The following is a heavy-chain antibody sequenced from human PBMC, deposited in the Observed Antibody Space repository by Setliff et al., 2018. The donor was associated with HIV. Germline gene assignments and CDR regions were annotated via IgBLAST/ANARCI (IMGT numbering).Heavy chain of an antibody. CDR2: IHTSGST. D-gene: IGHD3-10*01. V-gene: IGHV4-61*09. CDR3: ARVGYHGSGRYSFDY. CDR1: GGSISSGSYY. J-gene: IGHJ4*02. Sequence: PSETLSLTCTVSGGSISSGSYYWSWIRQPAGKGLEWIGHIHTSGSTKYNPSLKSRATISADTSKNQFSLNLSSVTAAETAVYYCARVGYHGSGRYSFDYWGQGTLVTVSS.